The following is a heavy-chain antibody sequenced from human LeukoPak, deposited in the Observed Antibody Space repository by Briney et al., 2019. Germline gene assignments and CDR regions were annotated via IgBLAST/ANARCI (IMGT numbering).Heavy chain of an antibody. CDR3: ARVAVVFGAGTEYFQH. CDR1: GFTLRSIY. J-gene: IGHJ1*01. V-gene: IGHV3-66*01. D-gene: IGHD6-13*01. CDR2: IYSGGST. Sequence: GGSLRLSCAVSGFTLRSIYMSWGREAPGKGLGWVSVIYSGGSTYYADSVKGRFTISRDNSKNTLYLQMNSLRAEDTAVYYCARVAVVFGAGTEYFQHWGQGTLVTVSS.